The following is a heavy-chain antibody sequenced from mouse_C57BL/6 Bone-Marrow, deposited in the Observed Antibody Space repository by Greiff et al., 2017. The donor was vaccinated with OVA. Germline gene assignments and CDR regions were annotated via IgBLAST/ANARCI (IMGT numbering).Heavy chain of an antibody. D-gene: IGHD4-1*01. CDR2: IYPRSGNT. CDR3: AREELGEDY. V-gene: IGHV1-81*01. J-gene: IGHJ2*01. CDR1: GYTFTSYG. Sequence: VKLVESGAELARPGASVKLSCKASGYTFTSYGISWVKQRTGQGLEWIGEIYPRSGNTYYNEKFKGKATLTADKSSSTAYMELRSLTSEDSAVYFCAREELGEDYWGQGTTLTVSS.